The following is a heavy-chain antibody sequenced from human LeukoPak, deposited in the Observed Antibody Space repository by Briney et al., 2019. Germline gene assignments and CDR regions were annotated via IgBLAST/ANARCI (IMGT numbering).Heavy chain of an antibody. CDR2: IIPIFGTA. CDR3: ARGPYYYDSSALAQFDY. D-gene: IGHD3-22*01. V-gene: IGHV1-69*05. CDR1: GGTFSSYA. Sequence: GASVKVSCKASGGTFSSYAISWVRQAPGQGLEWMGGIIPIFGTANYAQKFQGRVTITTDESTSTAYMELSSLRSEDTAVYYCARGPYYYDSSALAQFDYWGQGTLVTVSS. J-gene: IGHJ4*02.